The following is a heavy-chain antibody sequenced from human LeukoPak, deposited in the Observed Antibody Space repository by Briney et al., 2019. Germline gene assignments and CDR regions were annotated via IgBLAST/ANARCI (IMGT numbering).Heavy chain of an antibody. V-gene: IGHV1-18*01. CDR1: GYTFTSYG. Sequence: GASVKVSCKASGYTFTSYGISWVRQAPGQGLEWMGWISAYNGNTNYAQKLQGRVTMTTDTSTSTAYMELRSLRSDDTAVYYCARGEDTAMAYYYYGMDVWGQGTTVTVSS. D-gene: IGHD5-18*01. CDR2: ISAYNGNT. J-gene: IGHJ6*02. CDR3: ARGEDTAMAYYYYGMDV.